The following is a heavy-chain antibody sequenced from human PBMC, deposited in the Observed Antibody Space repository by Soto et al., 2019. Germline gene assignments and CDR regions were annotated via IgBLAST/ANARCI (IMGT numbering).Heavy chain of an antibody. CDR3: ARQQLLPLYYSLDV. Sequence: QVKLQESGPGLVNPSDTLSLTCTVSGGSISGYYWSWIRQAPGKGLEYIGYIYYRWSTNYNPSLKSRVTMSVDTSRNQFSLKVNSVTAADTAVYYCARQQLLPLYYSLDVCGQGTTGTVSS. CDR1: GGSISGYY. V-gene: IGHV4-59*07. D-gene: IGHD6-13*01. CDR2: IYYRWST. J-gene: IGHJ6*02.